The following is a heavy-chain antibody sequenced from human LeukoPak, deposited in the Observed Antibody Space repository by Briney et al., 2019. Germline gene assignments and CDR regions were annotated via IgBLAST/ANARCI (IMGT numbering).Heavy chain of an antibody. D-gene: IGHD3-3*01. CDR3: AREIFWSGYYSNLHFDY. CDR1: GFTFSSYS. Sequence: GGSLRLSCAASGFTFSSYSMNWVRQAPGKGLEWVSYISSSSSTIYYADSVKGRFTISRDNAKNSLYLQMNSLRAEDTAVYYCAREIFWSGYYSNLHFDYWGQGTLVTVSS. CDR2: ISSSSSTI. V-gene: IGHV3-48*01. J-gene: IGHJ4*02.